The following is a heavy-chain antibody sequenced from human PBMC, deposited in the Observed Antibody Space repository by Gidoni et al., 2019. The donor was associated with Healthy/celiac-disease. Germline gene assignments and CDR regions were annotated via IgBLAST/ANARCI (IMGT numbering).Heavy chain of an antibody. CDR3: AKDRGSYQSTDAFDI. CDR1: GFTFSSYG. Sequence: QVQLVESGGGVVQPGRSLRLSCAASGFTFSSYGMHWVRQAPGKGLEWVAVISYDGSNKYYADSVKGRFTISRDNSKNTLYLQMNSLRAEDTAVYYCAKDRGSYQSTDAFDIWGQGTMVTVSS. D-gene: IGHD1-26*01. V-gene: IGHV3-30*18. CDR2: ISYDGSNK. J-gene: IGHJ3*02.